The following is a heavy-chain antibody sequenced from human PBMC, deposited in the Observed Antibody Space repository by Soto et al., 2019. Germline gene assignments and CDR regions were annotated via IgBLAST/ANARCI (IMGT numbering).Heavy chain of an antibody. CDR2: IYYSGST. J-gene: IGHJ6*02. Sequence: SETLSLTCAVSGGSISTSSYYGGWMHQPRGKGLERIGSIYYSGSTYYNPSLKSRVTISVDTSKNQFSLKLSSVTAADTAVYYCARHGDYDSSGYYLYYYYGMDVWGQGITVTVSS. V-gene: IGHV4-39*01. CDR3: ARHGDYDSSGYYLYYYYGMDV. CDR1: GGSISTSSYY. D-gene: IGHD3-22*01.